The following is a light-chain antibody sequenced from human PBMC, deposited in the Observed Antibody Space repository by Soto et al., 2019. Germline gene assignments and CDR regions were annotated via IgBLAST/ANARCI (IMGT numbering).Light chain of an antibody. J-gene: IGKJ2*01. CDR1: QSVSSN. CDR3: QQYDKWPPNYT. CDR2: RAS. Sequence: EIVMTHSPATLSVSPGERATLSCRTSQSVSSNFAWYQQKPGQAPRLLISRASIRATGIPAPFSGSGSGTEFNLTISTLQSEDFAVYYCQQYDKWPPNYTFGQGTKLQ. V-gene: IGKV3-15*01.